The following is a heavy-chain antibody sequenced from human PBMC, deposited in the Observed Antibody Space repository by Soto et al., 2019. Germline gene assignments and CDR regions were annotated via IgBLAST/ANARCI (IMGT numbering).Heavy chain of an antibody. CDR3: AKEWGKYSSSFYGLDV. D-gene: IGHD6-6*01. J-gene: IGHJ6*02. CDR2: ISIDGSNE. V-gene: IGHV3-30*18. CDR1: GFTFRNYG. Sequence: ESGGGVVQPGRSLRLSCAASGFTFRNYGMHWVRQAPGKGLEWVSSISIDGSNENYADPVKGRFTISRDNSKDTLYLHLNSLRDEDAAVYYCAKEWGKYSSSFYGLDVWGQGTTVTVSS.